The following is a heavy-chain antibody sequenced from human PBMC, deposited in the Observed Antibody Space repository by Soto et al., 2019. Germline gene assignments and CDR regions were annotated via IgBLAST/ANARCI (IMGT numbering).Heavy chain of an antibody. CDR2: IRGDLVTT. J-gene: IGHJ4*02. CDR3: VKEGKMGVEGFDF. Sequence: EMQLLESGGDLVQPGGSLSLSCATSGFTFSDHALHWVRQAPGEGLEWVSGIRGDLVTTPYADSVKGRFTISRDNSKNTLYLQMNSLRAEDTAIYYCVKEGKMGVEGFDFWGQGTLVTVSS. CDR1: GFTFSDHA. V-gene: IGHV3-23*01. D-gene: IGHD1-26*01.